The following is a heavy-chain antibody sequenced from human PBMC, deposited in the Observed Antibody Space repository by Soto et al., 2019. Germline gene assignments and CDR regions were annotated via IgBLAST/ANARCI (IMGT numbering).Heavy chain of an antibody. Sequence: GGSLRLSCAASGFTFSSYGMHWVRQAPGKGLEWVAVIWYDGSNKYYADSVKGRFTISRDNSKNTLYLQMNSLRAEDTAVYYCASFRGSGSRYFQHWGQGTLVPVYS. CDR2: IWYDGSNK. CDR1: GFTFSSYG. CDR3: ASFRGSGSRYFQH. V-gene: IGHV3-33*01. J-gene: IGHJ1*01. D-gene: IGHD6-19*01.